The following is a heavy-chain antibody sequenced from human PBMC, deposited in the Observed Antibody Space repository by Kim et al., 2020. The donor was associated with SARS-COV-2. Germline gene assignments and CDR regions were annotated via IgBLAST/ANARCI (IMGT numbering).Heavy chain of an antibody. V-gene: IGHV1-3*01. CDR3: ARCGVRDYYYYYYMDV. Sequence: KFQGRVTITRDTSANTAYMELSSLRSEDTAVYSCARCGVRDYYYYYYMDVWGKGTMVTVSS. J-gene: IGHJ6*03. D-gene: IGHD3-10*01.